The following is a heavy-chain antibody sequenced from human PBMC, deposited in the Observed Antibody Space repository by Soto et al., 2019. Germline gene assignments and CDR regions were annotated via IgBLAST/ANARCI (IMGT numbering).Heavy chain of an antibody. CDR1: GYSFTSYW. J-gene: IGHJ6*02. CDR3: ATQRWLQFDYYYGMDV. D-gene: IGHD5-12*01. Sequence: PGESLKISCKGSGYSFTSYWIGWVRQMPGKGLEWMGIIYPGDSDTRYSPSFQGQVTISADKSISTAYLQWSSLKASDTAMYYCATQRWLQFDYYYGMDVWGQGTTVTVSS. CDR2: IYPGDSDT. V-gene: IGHV5-51*01.